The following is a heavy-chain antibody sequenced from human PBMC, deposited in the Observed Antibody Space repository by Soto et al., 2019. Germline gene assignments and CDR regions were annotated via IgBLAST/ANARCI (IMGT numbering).Heavy chain of an antibody. CDR3: ARLVGELRPGSHIRAFDI. CDR1: GGSISSSSYY. J-gene: IGHJ3*02. CDR2: IYYSGST. V-gene: IGHV4-39*01. D-gene: IGHD1-26*01. Sequence: PSETLSLTCTVSGGSISSSSYYWGWIRQPPGKGLEWIGSIYYSGSTYYNPSLKSRVTISVDTSKNQFSLKLSSVTAADTAVYYCARLVGELRPGSHIRAFDIWGQGTMVTV.